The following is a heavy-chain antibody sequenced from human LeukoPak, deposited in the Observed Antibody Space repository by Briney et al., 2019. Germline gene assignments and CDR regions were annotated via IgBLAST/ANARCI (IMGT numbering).Heavy chain of an antibody. Sequence: PPETLSLTCTVSGYSISSGYYWGWIRQPPGKGLEWIGSIYHSGSTYYNPSLKSRVTISVDTSKNQFSLKLSSVTAADTAVYYCARNYCSSTSCYFGVWGQGTLVTVSS. CDR3: ARNYCSSTSCYFGV. J-gene: IGHJ4*02. CDR2: IYHSGST. CDR1: GYSISSGYY. V-gene: IGHV4-38-2*02. D-gene: IGHD2-2*01.